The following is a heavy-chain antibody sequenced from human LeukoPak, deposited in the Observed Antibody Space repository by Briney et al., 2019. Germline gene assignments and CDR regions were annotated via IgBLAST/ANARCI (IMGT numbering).Heavy chain of an antibody. CDR1: GASISTYY. J-gene: IGHJ5*01. Sequence: SETLSLTCSVSGASISTYYWNWIRQSAGKGLEWIGRIHSSGSTNYSPSLKSRVTMSADTSNNQISLKLSSVTAADTAVYFCVRDRGPLSWFDSWGQGTLVTVSS. V-gene: IGHV4-4*07. CDR2: IHSSGST. CDR3: VRDRGPLSWFDS.